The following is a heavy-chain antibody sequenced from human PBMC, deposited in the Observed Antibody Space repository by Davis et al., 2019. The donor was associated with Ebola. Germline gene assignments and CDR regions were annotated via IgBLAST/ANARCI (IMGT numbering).Heavy chain of an antibody. D-gene: IGHD3-22*01. CDR2: IYSGGST. J-gene: IGHJ1*01. V-gene: IGHV3-66*01. Sequence: GGSLRLSCAASGFTVSGNYMSWVRQAPGKGLEWVSVIYSGGSTYYADSVKGRFTISRDSSKNTLHLKMNSLRDEDTAVYYCARDGNESSGYYGEYFQNWGQGTLVTVSS. CDR1: GFTVSGNY. CDR3: ARDGNESSGYYGEYFQN.